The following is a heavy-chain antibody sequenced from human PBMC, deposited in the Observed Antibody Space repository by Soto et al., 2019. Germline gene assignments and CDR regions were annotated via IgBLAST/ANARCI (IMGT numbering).Heavy chain of an antibody. J-gene: IGHJ5*02. CDR3: SRDLGMTTVTTDWFDP. V-gene: IGHV1-18*01. CDR2: ISAYNGNT. D-gene: IGHD4-4*01. CDR1: GFTFTSYA. Sequence: GIPVKVSCKASGFTFTSYALSWVRQAPGQGLEWMGWISAYNGNTNYAQKLQGRVTMTTDTSTSTAYMELRSLRSDDTAVYYCSRDLGMTTVTTDWFDPWGQGALVTVSS.